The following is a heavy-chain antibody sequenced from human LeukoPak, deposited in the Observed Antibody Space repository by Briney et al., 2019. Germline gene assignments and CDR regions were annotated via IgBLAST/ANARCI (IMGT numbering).Heavy chain of an antibody. Sequence: GGSLRLSCAASGFTFSSYAMHWVRQAPGKGLEWVAVISYDGSNKYYADSVKGRFTISRDNSKNTLYLQMNSLRAEDTAVYYCASDVATVHDYWGQGTLVTVSS. CDR3: ASDVATVHDY. V-gene: IGHV3-30*04. D-gene: IGHD5-12*01. CDR1: GFTFSSYA. J-gene: IGHJ4*02. CDR2: ISYDGSNK.